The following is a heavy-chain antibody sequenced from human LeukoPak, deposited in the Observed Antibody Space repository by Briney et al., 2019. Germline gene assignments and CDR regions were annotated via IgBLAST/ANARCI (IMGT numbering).Heavy chain of an antibody. J-gene: IGHJ3*02. Sequence: GESLQISCKGSGYSFTSYWIGWVRPLPGKGLEWMGIIYPGDSDTRYSPSFQGQVTISADKSISTAYLQWSSLKASDTAMYYCARRVVGAARAFDIWGQGTMVTVSS. CDR1: GYSFTSYW. D-gene: IGHD1-26*01. CDR3: ARRVVGAARAFDI. CDR2: IYPGDSDT. V-gene: IGHV5-51*01.